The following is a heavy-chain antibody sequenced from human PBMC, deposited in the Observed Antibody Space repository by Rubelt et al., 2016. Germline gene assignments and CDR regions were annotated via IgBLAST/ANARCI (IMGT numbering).Heavy chain of an antibody. V-gene: IGHV3-30*04. J-gene: IGHJ6*02. D-gene: IGHD3-22*01. Sequence: KGLEWVAVISYDGSNKYYADSVKGRFTISRDNSKNTLYLQMNSLSAEDTAVYYCARDQYYYDSSGYYYFDYYYYGMDVWGQGTTVTVSS. CDR2: ISYDGSNK. CDR3: ARDQYYYDSSGYYYFDYYYYGMDV.